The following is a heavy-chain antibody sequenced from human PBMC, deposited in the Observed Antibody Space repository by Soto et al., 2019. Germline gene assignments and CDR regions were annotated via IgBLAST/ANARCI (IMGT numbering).Heavy chain of an antibody. J-gene: IGHJ5*02. Sequence: GGSLRLSCAASGFTFSGSAMHWVRQASGKGLEWVGRIRSKANSYATAYAASVKGRFTISRDDSKNTAYLQMNSLKTEDTAVYYCTRSTQYCSGGSCYFNWFDPWGKGT. CDR1: GFTFSGSA. CDR2: IRSKANSYAT. CDR3: TRSTQYCSGGSCYFNWFDP. D-gene: IGHD2-15*01. V-gene: IGHV3-73*01.